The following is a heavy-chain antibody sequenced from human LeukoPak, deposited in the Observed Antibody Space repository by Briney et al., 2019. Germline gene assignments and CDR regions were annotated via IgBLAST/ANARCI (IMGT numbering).Heavy chain of an antibody. CDR3: ARARRVVPAAMPTPYFDY. Sequence: ASVNVSCKASGYIYTSHGIRGVRQARGQGCEWMGWISSCNGNTNYAQMLQGRVTMTTDKSTSTGYLELSSLRSDDTAVYYCARARRVVPAAMPTPYFDYWGQGTLVTVSS. CDR1: GYIYTSHG. CDR2: ISSCNGNT. V-gene: IGHV1-18*01. J-gene: IGHJ4*02. D-gene: IGHD2-2*01.